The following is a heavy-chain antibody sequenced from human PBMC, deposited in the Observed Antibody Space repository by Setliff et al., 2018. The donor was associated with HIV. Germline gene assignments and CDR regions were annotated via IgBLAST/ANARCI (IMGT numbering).Heavy chain of an antibody. D-gene: IGHD3-10*01. Sequence: GGSLRLSCVVSGFDFASFLIHWVRQAPGKGLEWVASISRDNFVRFYADSVRGRFNVSGDNAQKSLFLQMNSLKADDTAFYYCAREAPIQGVTYGFPHFDYWGQGALVTVS. V-gene: IGHV3-21*01. CDR2: ISRDNFVR. CDR3: AREAPIQGVTYGFPHFDY. CDR1: GFDFASFL. J-gene: IGHJ4*02.